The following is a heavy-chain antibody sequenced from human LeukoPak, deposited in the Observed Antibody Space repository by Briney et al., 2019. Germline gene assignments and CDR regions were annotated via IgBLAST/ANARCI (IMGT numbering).Heavy chain of an antibody. D-gene: IGHD2-15*01. CDR2: ISGSGGST. J-gene: IGHJ4*02. CDR1: GFTFSSYA. CDR3: ARDLYCSGGSCYSLDY. Sequence: GGSLRLSCAATGFTFSSYAMSWVRQAPGKGLEWVSTISGSGGSTYYADSVKGRFTISRDKSKNTLYLQMNSLRAEDTAVYYCARDLYCSGGSCYSLDYWGQGTLVTVSS. V-gene: IGHV3-23*01.